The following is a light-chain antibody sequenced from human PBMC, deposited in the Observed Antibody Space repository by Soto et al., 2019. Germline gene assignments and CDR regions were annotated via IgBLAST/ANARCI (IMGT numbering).Light chain of an antibody. V-gene: IGLV3-21*04. CDR2: YNS. CDR3: QVWDSSSDNAV. J-gene: IGLJ2*01. CDR1: NIRSQT. Sequence: SYELTQPPSVSVAPGQTARITCGGNNIRSQTVHWYQQKPGQAPVVVMYYNSDRPSGIPERISGAHSGDTATLTISGVEAGDEADYYCQVWDSSSDNAVFGGGTKVTVL.